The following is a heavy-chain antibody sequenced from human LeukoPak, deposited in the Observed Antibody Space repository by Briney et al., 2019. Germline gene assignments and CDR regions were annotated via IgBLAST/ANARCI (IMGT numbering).Heavy chain of an antibody. J-gene: IGHJ4*02. CDR3: ARDGPYCSGGSCYSDY. D-gene: IGHD2-15*01. CDR2: IKQDGSEK. CDR1: GFTFSSYW. V-gene: IGHV3-7*01. Sequence: PGGSLRLSCAASGFTFSSYWMSWVRQAPGKGLEWVANIKQDGSEKYYVDSVKGRFTISRDNAKNSLYLQMNSLRAEDTAVYYCARDGPYCSGGSCYSDYWGQGTPVTVSS.